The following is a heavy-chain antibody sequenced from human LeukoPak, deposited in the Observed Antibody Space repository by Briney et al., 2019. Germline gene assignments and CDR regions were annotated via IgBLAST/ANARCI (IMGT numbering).Heavy chain of an antibody. Sequence: SETLSLTCSVSGDSVTSYYWSWIRQPPGKGLEWIGYVSYDGTTNYTPSLRSRVIMAVNTANNNISLRLTSVTAADTAVYYCARGLRGSSYYFDYWGQGTLVTVSS. V-gene: IGHV4-59*08. J-gene: IGHJ4*02. D-gene: IGHD6-13*01. CDR1: GDSVTSYY. CDR2: VSYDGTT. CDR3: ARGLRGSSYYFDY.